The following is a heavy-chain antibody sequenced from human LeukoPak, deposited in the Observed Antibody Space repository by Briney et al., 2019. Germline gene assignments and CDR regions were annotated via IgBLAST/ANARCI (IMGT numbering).Heavy chain of an antibody. V-gene: IGHV3-7*01. CDR1: GFTFSSYL. CDR2: IKQGGGEK. D-gene: IGHD1-26*01. J-gene: IGHJ4*02. CDR3: ARIRGAGGTWAFDY. Sequence: PGGSLRLSCAASGFTFSSYLMGWVRQAPGKGLEWVANIKQGGGEKYYVDPVKGRFTISRDNAKNSLDLQMNSPRAEDTALYYCARIRGAGGTWAFDYWGQGTLVTVSS.